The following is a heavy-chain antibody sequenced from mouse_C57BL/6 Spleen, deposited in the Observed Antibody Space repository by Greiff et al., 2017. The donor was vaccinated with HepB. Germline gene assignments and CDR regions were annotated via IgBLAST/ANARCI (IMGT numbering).Heavy chain of an antibody. CDR3: AIEGQPGSMDY. CDR1: GYTFTSYW. J-gene: IGHJ4*01. V-gene: IGHV1-74*01. D-gene: IGHD3-3*01. Sequence: VQLQQPGAELVKPGASVKVSCKASGYTFTSYWMHWVKQRPGQGLEWIGRIHPSDSETNYNQKFKGKATLTVDKSSSTAYMQLSSLTSEDSAVYYCAIEGQPGSMDYWGQGTSVTVSS. CDR2: IHPSDSET.